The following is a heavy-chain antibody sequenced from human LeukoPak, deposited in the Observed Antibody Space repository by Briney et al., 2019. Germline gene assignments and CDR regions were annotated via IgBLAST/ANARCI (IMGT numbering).Heavy chain of an antibody. CDR3: AKDGASYYGSGSYEGLAYFDY. Sequence: GRSLRLSCAASGFTFSSYGMHWVRQAPGKGLEWVAVISYDGSNKYYADSVKGRFTISKDNSKNTLYLQMNSLRAEDTAVYYCAKDGASYYGSGSYEGLAYFDYWGQGTLVTVSS. CDR2: ISYDGSNK. CDR1: GFTFSSYG. V-gene: IGHV3-30*18. J-gene: IGHJ4*02. D-gene: IGHD3-10*01.